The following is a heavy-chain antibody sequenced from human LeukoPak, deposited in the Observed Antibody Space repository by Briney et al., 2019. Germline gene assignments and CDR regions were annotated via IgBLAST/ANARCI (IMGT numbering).Heavy chain of an antibody. CDR3: ARGEMATISARW. J-gene: IGHJ4*02. CDR1: GGSISRGSYF. V-gene: IGHV4-31*03. Sequence: SQTLSLTCTVSGGSISRGSYFWNWIRQHPGKGLEWIGYIYYSGCTNYSPSLKSRISISLDRSKNQFSLNLSSVPAADTAVYYCARGEMATISARWWGQGTLVTVSS. D-gene: IGHD5-24*01. CDR2: IYYSGCT.